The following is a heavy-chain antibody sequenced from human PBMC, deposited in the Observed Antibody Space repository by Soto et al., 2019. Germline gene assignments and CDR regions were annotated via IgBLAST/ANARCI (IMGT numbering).Heavy chain of an antibody. Sequence: QVQLQESGPGLVKTSQTLSLTCTVSGGSISSGDYYWSWIRQPPGKGLEWIGYNYYSGSTFYNPSLKSRVTISLDTSKNQFSLKLSSVTAADTAVYYCARTYSGVGSHCSTTSCYADDWGQGTLVTVSS. CDR1: GGSISSGDYY. CDR3: ARTYSGVGSHCSTTSCYADD. D-gene: IGHD2-2*01. CDR2: NYYSGST. J-gene: IGHJ4*02. V-gene: IGHV4-30-4*01.